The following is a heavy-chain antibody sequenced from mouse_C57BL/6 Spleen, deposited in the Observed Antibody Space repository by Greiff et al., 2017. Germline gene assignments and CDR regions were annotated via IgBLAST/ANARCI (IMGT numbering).Heavy chain of an antibody. CDR1: GFTFSDYY. Sequence: EVKVEESEGGLVQPGSSMKLSCTASGFTFSDYYMAWVRQVPEKGLEWVANINYDGSSTYYLDSLKSRFIISRDNAKNMLYLQMSSLKSEDTATYYCARYYDSYYFDYWGQGTTLTVSS. J-gene: IGHJ2*01. D-gene: IGHD2-4*01. CDR3: ARYYDSYYFDY. CDR2: INYDGSST. V-gene: IGHV5-16*01.